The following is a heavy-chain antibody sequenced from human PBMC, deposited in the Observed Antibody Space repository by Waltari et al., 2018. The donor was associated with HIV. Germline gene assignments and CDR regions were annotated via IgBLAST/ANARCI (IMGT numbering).Heavy chain of an antibody. CDR2: INHSGST. Sequence: QVQLQQWGAGLLKPSETLSLTCAVYGESFSGYYWSWIRQSPGKGLEWIGEINHSGSTNYNPSLKSRVTVSGDTSKNQFSLKLSSVTAADTAVYYCARGSDRDNSGWVDQFDYWGQGTLVTVSS. V-gene: IGHV4-34*01. D-gene: IGHD6-19*01. CDR1: GESFSGYY. J-gene: IGHJ4*02. CDR3: ARGSDRDNSGWVDQFDY.